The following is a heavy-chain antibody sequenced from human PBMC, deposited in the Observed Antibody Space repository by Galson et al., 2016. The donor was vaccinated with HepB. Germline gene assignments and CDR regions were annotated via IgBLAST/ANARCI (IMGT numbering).Heavy chain of an antibody. CDR2: IYSSGSS. D-gene: IGHD3-10*01. J-gene: IGHJ4*02. V-gene: IGHV4-61*01. CDR3: ARDQRSFDY. Sequence: SETLSLTCTVSGGSVSSGNYYWSWIRQPPGKGLEWIGYIYSSGSSIYNPSLKSRVTISLDTSKNQFSLHLNSVTAADTAVYYCARDQRSFDYWGQGTLVTVSS. CDR1: GGSVSSGNYY.